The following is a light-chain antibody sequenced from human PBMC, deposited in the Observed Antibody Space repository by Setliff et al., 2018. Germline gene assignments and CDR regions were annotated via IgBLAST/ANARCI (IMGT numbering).Light chain of an antibody. V-gene: IGLV2-14*01. Sequence: QSVLAQPASVSGSPGQSITISCTGASSDIGDSNSVSWYQQHPGKAPKLIIYDVSDRPSGVSHRFSGSKSGNTGSLTISGLLAEDEADYYCSSYTTGSTCVFGTGTKVTVL. CDR2: DVS. J-gene: IGLJ1*01. CDR1: SSDIGDSNS. CDR3: SSYTTGSTCV.